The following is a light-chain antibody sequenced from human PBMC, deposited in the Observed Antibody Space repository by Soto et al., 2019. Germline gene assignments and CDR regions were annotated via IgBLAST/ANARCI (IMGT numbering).Light chain of an antibody. CDR2: DVT. J-gene: IGLJ2*01. CDR3: CSYAGSNIVI. Sequence: QSALTQPRSVSGSPGQSVTISCTGTSSDVCGYNYVSWYQRHPGKAPKHIISDVTKRPSGVPDRFSGSKSGNTASLAISGLQAEDEADYEFCSYAGSNIVIFGGGTKVAVL. CDR1: SSDVCGYNY. V-gene: IGLV2-11*01.